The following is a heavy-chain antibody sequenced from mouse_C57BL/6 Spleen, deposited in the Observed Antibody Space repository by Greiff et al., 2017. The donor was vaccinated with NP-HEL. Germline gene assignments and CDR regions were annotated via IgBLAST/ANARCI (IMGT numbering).Heavy chain of an antibody. CDR2: ISSGSSTI. D-gene: IGHD4-1*01. J-gene: IGHJ3*01. CDR3: ARDWELAY. CDR1: GFTFSDYG. V-gene: IGHV5-17*01. Sequence: EVKLMESGGGLVKPGGSLKLSCAASGFTFSDYGMHWVRQAPEKGLEWVAYISSGSSTIYYADTVKGRFTISRDNAKNTLFLQMTSLRSEDTAMYYGARDWELAYWGQGTLVTVSA.